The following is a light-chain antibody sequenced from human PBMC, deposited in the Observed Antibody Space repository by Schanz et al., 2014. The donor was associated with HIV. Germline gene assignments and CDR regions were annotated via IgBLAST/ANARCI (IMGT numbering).Light chain of an antibody. Sequence: EIVLTQSPGTLSLSPGERATLSCRASQSVSNNYLAWYQQKHGQAPRLLMYDASSRATGIPDRFSGSGSGTDFTLTISRLEPEDVAVYYCQQRYSGWTFGQGTKVEIK. V-gene: IGKV3D-20*02. J-gene: IGKJ1*01. CDR2: DAS. CDR3: QQRYSGWT. CDR1: QSVSNNY.